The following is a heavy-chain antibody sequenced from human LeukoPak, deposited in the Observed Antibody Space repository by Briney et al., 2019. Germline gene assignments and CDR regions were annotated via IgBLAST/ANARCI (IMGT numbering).Heavy chain of an antibody. J-gene: IGHJ4*02. Sequence: SVKVSCKASGGTFSSYAISWVRQAPGQGIEWLGGIIPIFGTANYAQKFQGRVTITTDESTSTAYMELSSLRSEDTAVYYCARIFGTEGYCSGGSCYSADYWGQGTLVTVSS. D-gene: IGHD2-15*01. CDR1: GGTFSSYA. CDR2: IIPIFGTA. V-gene: IGHV1-69*05. CDR3: ARIFGTEGYCSGGSCYSADY.